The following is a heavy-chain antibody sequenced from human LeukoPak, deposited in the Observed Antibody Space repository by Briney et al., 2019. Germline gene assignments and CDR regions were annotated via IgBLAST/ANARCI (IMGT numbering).Heavy chain of an antibody. Sequence: GASVKVSRKASGYTFTGYYMHWVRQAPGQGLEWMGRINPNSGGTNYAQKFQGRVTMTRDTSISTAYMELSRLRSDDTAVYYCARGLGYCSGGSCYEMTTVTVWGQGTLVTVSA. D-gene: IGHD2-15*01. CDR2: INPNSGGT. CDR1: GYTFTGYY. CDR3: ARGLGYCSGGSCYEMTTVTV. V-gene: IGHV1-2*06. J-gene: IGHJ4*02.